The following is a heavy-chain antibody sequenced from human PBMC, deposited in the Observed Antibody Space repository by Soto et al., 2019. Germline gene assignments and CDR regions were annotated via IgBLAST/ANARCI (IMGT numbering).Heavy chain of an antibody. D-gene: IGHD6-19*01. V-gene: IGHV3-30-3*01. CDR3: AHPAVA. CDR1: GFTFSSYA. Sequence: GGSLRLSCAASGFTFSSYAMHWVRQAPGKGLEWVAVISYDGSNKYYADSVKGRFTISRDNSKNTLYLQMNSLRAEDTAVYYCAHPAVAWGQGTLVTVSS. CDR2: ISYDGSNK. J-gene: IGHJ5*02.